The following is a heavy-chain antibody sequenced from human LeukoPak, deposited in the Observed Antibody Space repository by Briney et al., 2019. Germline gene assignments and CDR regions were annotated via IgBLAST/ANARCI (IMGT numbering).Heavy chain of an antibody. Sequence: GGSLRLSCAASGFTFSSYSMNWVRQAPGKGLEWVSSISSSSSYIYYADSVKGRFTISRDNAKNSLYLQMNSLRAEDTAVYYCARSGKYCGGDCYPAEYFQHWGQGILVTVSS. CDR2: ISSSSSYI. D-gene: IGHD2-21*02. J-gene: IGHJ1*01. CDR3: ARSGKYCGGDCYPAEYFQH. V-gene: IGHV3-21*01. CDR1: GFTFSSYS.